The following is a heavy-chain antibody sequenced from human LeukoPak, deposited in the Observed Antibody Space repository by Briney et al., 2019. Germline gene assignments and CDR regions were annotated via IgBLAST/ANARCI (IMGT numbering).Heavy chain of an antibody. J-gene: IGHJ5*02. V-gene: IGHV5-51*01. CDR3: ATTSIAVAGGGFDP. Sequence: GESLKISCKGSGYRFTSYWIGWVRPMPGKGLGWKGIIYPGDSDTRYSPSFQGQVTISADKSISTAYLQWSSLKASDTAMYYCATTSIAVAGGGFDPWGQGTLVTVSS. CDR1: GYRFTSYW. D-gene: IGHD6-19*01. CDR2: IYPGDSDT.